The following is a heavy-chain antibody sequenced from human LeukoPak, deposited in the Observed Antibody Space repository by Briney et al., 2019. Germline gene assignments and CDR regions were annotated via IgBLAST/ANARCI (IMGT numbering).Heavy chain of an antibody. J-gene: IGHJ4*02. CDR3: ARDGFDY. CDR2: ISSNGGST. V-gene: IGHV3-64*02. CDR1: GFTFSSYA. Sequence: GESLRLSCAASGFTFSSYAMHWVRQAPGKGLEYVSAISSNGGSTYYADSVKGRFTISRDNSKNTLYLQMGSLRAEDMAVYYCARDGFDYWGQGTLVTVSS.